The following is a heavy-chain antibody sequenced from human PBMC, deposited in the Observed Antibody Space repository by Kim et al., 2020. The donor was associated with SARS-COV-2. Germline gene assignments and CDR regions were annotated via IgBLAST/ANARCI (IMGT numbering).Heavy chain of an antibody. CDR1: GYTFTGYY. Sequence: ASVKVSCKASGYTFTGYYMHWVRQAPGQGLEWMGWINPNSGGTNYAQKFQGWVTMTRDTSISTAYMELSRLRSDDTAVYYCARGVRGKPGSSLFDYWGQGTLVTVSS. CDR3: ARGVRGKPGSSLFDY. D-gene: IGHD3-10*01. CDR2: INPNSGGT. V-gene: IGHV1-2*04. J-gene: IGHJ4*02.